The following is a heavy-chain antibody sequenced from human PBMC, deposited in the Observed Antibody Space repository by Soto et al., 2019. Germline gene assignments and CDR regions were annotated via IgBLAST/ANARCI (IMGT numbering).Heavy chain of an antibody. V-gene: IGHV3-15*04. D-gene: IGHD3-22*01. CDR1: GLTFSNVW. J-gene: IGHJ4*02. Sequence: EVQLVESGGGLVKPGGSLGLACAASGLTFSNVWMSWVRQAPGKGLEWVGRIESKIDGGKIDYAAPVKGRFTISRDDLKDMLYLQMNSLTSEDTALYYCTTDRQGATGHYNWGQGTLVTVSS. CDR2: IESKIDGGKI. CDR3: TTDRQGATGHYN.